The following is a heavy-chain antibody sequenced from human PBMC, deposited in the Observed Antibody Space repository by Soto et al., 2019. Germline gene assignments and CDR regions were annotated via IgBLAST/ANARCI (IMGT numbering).Heavy chain of an antibody. V-gene: IGHV1-8*01. CDR3: ARDRLAAAGGGRRWFDP. Sequence: ASVKVSCKASGYTFTSYDINWVRQATGQGLEWMGWMNPNSGNTGYAQKFQGRVTMTRNTSISTAYMELSSVRSEDTAVYYCARDRLAAAGGGRRWFDPWGQGTLVTVSS. CDR1: GYTFTSYD. D-gene: IGHD6-13*01. J-gene: IGHJ5*02. CDR2: MNPNSGNT.